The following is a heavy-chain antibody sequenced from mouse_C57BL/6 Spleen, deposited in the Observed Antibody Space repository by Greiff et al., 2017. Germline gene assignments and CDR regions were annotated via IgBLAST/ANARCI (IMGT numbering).Heavy chain of an antibody. J-gene: IGHJ2*01. Sequence: DVQLQESGAELVRPGASVKLSCTASGFNIKDDYMHWVKQRPEQGLEWIGWIDPENGDTEYASKFQGKATITADTSSNTAYLQLSSLTSEDTAVYYCTTTWYFDYWGQGTTLTVSS. CDR3: TTTWYFDY. CDR2: IDPENGDT. V-gene: IGHV14-4*01. CDR1: GFNIKDDY.